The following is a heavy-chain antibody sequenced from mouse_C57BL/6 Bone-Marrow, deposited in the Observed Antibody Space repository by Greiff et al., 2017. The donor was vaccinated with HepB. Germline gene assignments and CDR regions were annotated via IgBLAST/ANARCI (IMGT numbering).Heavy chain of an antibody. CDR2: INPSNGGT. J-gene: IGHJ2*01. Sequence: VQLQQPGTELVKPGASVKLSCKASGYTFTSYWMHWVKQRPGQGLEWIGNINPSNGGTNYNEKFKSKATLTVDKSSSTAYMQLSSLTSEDSAVYECARPVYYGSSCLDYWGQGTTLTVSS. CDR3: ARPVYYGSSCLDY. D-gene: IGHD1-1*01. CDR1: GYTFTSYW. V-gene: IGHV1-53*01.